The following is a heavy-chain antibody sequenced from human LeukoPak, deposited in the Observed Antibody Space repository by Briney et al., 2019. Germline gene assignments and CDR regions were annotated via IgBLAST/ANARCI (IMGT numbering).Heavy chain of an antibody. CDR3: ATVAYCSGVSCYGAFDI. J-gene: IGHJ3*02. CDR1: GFTCSDAW. V-gene: IGHV3-15*01. CDR2: IKSRTDGGTA. Sequence: GGSLRLSCAASGFTCSDAWMSWVRQGPGKGLEWVGRIKSRTDGGTADYAAPVKGRFTISRDDSKNTLYLQMNSLKTDDTAVYYCATVAYCSGVSCYGAFDIWGQGTMVTVSS. D-gene: IGHD2-15*01.